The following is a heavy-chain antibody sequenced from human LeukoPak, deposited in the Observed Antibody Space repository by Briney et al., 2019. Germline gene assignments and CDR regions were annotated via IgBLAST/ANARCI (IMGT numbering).Heavy chain of an antibody. Sequence: GGSLRLSCAASGFTFSSYAMSWVRQAPGKGLEWVSAISGSGGSTYYADSVKGRFTISRDNSKTALYLQMTSLRAEDTAVYYCEKDPSYSGSQGRFSDYWGQGTLVTVSS. J-gene: IGHJ4*02. D-gene: IGHD1-26*01. V-gene: IGHV3-23*01. CDR3: EKDPSYSGSQGRFSDY. CDR1: GFTFSSYA. CDR2: ISGSGGST.